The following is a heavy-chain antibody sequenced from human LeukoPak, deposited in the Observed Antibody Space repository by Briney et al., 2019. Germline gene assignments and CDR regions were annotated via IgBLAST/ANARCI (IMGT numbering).Heavy chain of an antibody. CDR1: GYTFTGYY. CDR2: INPNSGGT. Sequence: GASVKVSCKASGYTFTGYYMHWVRQAPGQGLEWMGWINPNSGGTNYAQKFQGRVTMTRDPSISTAYMELSRLRSDDTAVYYCARDAVGGGYCSSTSCYPARAYYYGMDVWGQGTTVTVSS. CDR3: ARDAVGGGYCSSTSCYPARAYYYGMDV. V-gene: IGHV1-2*02. J-gene: IGHJ6*02. D-gene: IGHD2-2*01.